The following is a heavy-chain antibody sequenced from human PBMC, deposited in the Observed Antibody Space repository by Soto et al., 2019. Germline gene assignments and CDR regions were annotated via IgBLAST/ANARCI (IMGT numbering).Heavy chain of an antibody. CDR1: GGSTSSYY. CDR3: ARSYYYGSESYYFDY. J-gene: IGHJ4*02. CDR2: IYYSGST. D-gene: IGHD3-10*01. V-gene: IGHV4-59*01. Sequence: SETLSLTCTVSGGSTSSYYWSWIRQPPGKGLEWIGYIYYSGSTNYNPSLKSRVTISVDTSKNQFSLKLSSVTAADTAVYYCARSYYYGSESYYFDYWGQGTLVTVSS.